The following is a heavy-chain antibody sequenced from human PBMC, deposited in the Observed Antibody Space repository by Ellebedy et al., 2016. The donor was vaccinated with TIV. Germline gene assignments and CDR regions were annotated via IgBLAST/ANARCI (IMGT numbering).Heavy chain of an antibody. J-gene: IGHJ6*03. CDR2: IYYRGNT. Sequence: MPGGSLRLSCTVSGGSITSSSYYWGWVRQPPGKGLEWIGTIYYRGNTYYNPSLKSRVTISLGTSKNQFSLNLRSVTAADTAVYFCARDERRLPDDSGYDLGYFYYMDVWGIGATVTVSS. D-gene: IGHD5-12*01. CDR1: GGSITSSSYY. V-gene: IGHV4-39*07. CDR3: ARDERRLPDDSGYDLGYFYYMDV.